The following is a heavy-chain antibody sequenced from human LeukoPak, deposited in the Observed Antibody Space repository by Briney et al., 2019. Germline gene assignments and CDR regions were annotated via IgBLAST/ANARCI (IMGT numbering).Heavy chain of an antibody. V-gene: IGHV3-21*01. CDR2: ISTSSNYI. CDR3: ARGAEYYDFWSGSTLYYFDY. J-gene: IGHJ4*02. CDR1: GFTFSSYS. Sequence: GGSLRLSCAASGFTFSSYSMNWVRQAPGKGLEWVSSISTSSNYIYYAGSVKGRFTISRDNAKNSLYLQMNSLRAEDTAVYYCARGAEYYDFWSGSTLYYFDYWGQGTLVTVSS. D-gene: IGHD3-3*01.